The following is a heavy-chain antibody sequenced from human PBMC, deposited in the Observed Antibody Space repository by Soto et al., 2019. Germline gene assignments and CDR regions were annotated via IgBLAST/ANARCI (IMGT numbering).Heavy chain of an antibody. J-gene: IGHJ4*02. CDR3: ARAGLRFLDSTRPFDY. CDR2: INSNGSST. Sequence: GSLRLSCAASGFTFSSYWMHWVRQAPGKGLVWVSRINSNGSSTSYADSVKGRFTISRDNAKNTLYLQMNSLRAEDTAVYYCARAGLRFLDSTRPFDYWGQGTLVTVSS. D-gene: IGHD3-3*01. CDR1: GFTFSSYW. V-gene: IGHV3-74*01.